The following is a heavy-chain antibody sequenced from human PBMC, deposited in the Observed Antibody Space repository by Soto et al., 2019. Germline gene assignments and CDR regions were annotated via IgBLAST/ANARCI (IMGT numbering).Heavy chain of an antibody. CDR3: ARLSGSDDAFDI. V-gene: IGHV1-69*13. J-gene: IGHJ3*02. D-gene: IGHD1-26*01. CDR2: IIPIFGTA. CDR1: GGTFSSYA. Sequence: ASVKVSCKASGGTFSSYASSWVRQARGQGLEWMGGIIPIFGTANYAQKFQGRVTITADESTSTAYMELSSLRSEDTAVYYCARLSGSDDAFDIWGQGTMVTVSS.